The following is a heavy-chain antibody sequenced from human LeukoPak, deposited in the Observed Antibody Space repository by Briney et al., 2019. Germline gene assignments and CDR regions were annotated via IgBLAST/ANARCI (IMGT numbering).Heavy chain of an antibody. V-gene: IGHV4-61*05. CDR3: ARHTRIAAAGTSFDY. CDR1: GGSISSSSYY. J-gene: IGHJ4*02. Sequence: SETLSLTCTVSGGSISSSSYYWGWIRQPPGKGLEWIGYIYYSGSTNYNPSLKSRVTISVDTSKNQFSLKLSSVTAADTAVYYCARHTRIAAAGTSFDYWGQGTLVTVSS. D-gene: IGHD6-13*01. CDR2: IYYSGST.